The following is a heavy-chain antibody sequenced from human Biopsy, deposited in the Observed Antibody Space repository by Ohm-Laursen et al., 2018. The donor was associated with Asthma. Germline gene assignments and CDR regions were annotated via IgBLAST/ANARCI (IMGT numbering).Heavy chain of an antibody. Sequence: ASVKVSCKASGYTVTRYAINWVRQAPGQGLEWMGWINTNTGNPTYAQGFTGRFVFSLDTSVNTAHLQISSLKAEDAAVYFCARMISYYDEMRDPFFDYWGQGTLVTVSS. CDR1: GYTVTRYA. CDR3: ARMISYYDEMRDPFFDY. D-gene: IGHD3-16*01. CDR2: INTNTGNP. V-gene: IGHV7-4-1*02. J-gene: IGHJ4*02.